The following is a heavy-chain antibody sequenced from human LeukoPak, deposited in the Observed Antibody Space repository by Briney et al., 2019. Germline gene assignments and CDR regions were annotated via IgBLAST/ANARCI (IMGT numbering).Heavy chain of an antibody. J-gene: IGHJ4*02. V-gene: IGHV4-59*12. CDR2: FYSGGSA. D-gene: IGHD1-7*01. Sequence: SETLSLTCTVSGGSISSYYWSWIRQPPGKGLEWIGTFYSGGSAYYNPSLTSRVSISEDTSDNQFSLRLYSVTAADTAVYYCARKQGGTMYDVWGQGTQVTVSS. CDR3: ARKQGGTMYDV. CDR1: GGSISSYY.